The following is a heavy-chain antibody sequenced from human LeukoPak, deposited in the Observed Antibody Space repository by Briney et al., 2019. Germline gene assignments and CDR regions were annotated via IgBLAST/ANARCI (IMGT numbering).Heavy chain of an antibody. CDR3: ARIVRYCSGGSCYSFDS. J-gene: IGHJ4*02. V-gene: IGHV4-4*02. Sequence: KPSETLSLTCAVSGGSISSSNWWSWVRQPPGKELEWIGEIYHSGSTNYNPSLKSRVTISVDKSKNQFSLKLSSVTAADTAFYYCARIVRYCSGGSCYSFDSWGQGTLVTVSS. D-gene: IGHD2-15*01. CDR2: IYHSGST. CDR1: GGSISSSNW.